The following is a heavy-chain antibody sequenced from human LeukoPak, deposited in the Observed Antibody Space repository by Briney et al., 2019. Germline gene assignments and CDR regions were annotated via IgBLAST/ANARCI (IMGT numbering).Heavy chain of an antibody. CDR2: INTDTRSP. Sequence: GASVKVSCKASGYTFTGYYMHWVRQAPGQGLEWMGWINTDTRSPTYAQDFTGRFVFSVDSSASTAYLQISNLNVEDTAVYYCAREVLRFDSWGQGTLVTVSS. D-gene: IGHD5/OR15-5a*01. CDR3: AREVLRFDS. J-gene: IGHJ4*02. V-gene: IGHV7-4-1*02. CDR1: GYTFTGYY.